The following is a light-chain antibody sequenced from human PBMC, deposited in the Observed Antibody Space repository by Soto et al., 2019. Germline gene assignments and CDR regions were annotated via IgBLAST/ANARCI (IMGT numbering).Light chain of an antibody. V-gene: IGKV3-15*01. CDR2: GAS. CDR1: QSVSSN. J-gene: IGKJ3*01. CDR3: MQALQTPGT. Sequence: EIVMTQSPATLSVSPGERATLSCRASQSVSSNLAWYQQKPGQAPRLLIYGASTRATGIPARFSGSGSGTDFTLKISRVEAEDVGVYYCMQALQTPGTFGPGTKVDIK.